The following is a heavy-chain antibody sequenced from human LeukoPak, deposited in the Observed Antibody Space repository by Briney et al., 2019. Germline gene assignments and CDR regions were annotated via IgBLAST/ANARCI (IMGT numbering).Heavy chain of an antibody. CDR2: ISYGGSNK. Sequence: GGSLRLSCAASGFTFSSYAMHWVRQAPGKGLEWVAVISYGGSNKYYADSVKGRFTISRDNSKNTLYLQMNSLRAEDTAVYYCARVSVGDYYYYGMDVWGQGTTVTVSS. CDR1: GFTFSSYA. V-gene: IGHV3-30-3*01. CDR3: ARVSVGDYYYYGMDV. J-gene: IGHJ6*02. D-gene: IGHD5/OR15-5a*01.